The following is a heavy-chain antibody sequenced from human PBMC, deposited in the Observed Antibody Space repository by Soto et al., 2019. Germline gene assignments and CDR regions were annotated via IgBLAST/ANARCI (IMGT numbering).Heavy chain of an antibody. J-gene: IGHJ4*02. CDR2: IYYSGST. D-gene: IGHD3-16*02. V-gene: IGHV4-59*01. CDR1: GGSISSYY. CDR3: ARERVIPYYFEY. Sequence: SETLSLTCTVSGGSISSYYWSWIRQPPGKGLEWIGYIYYSGSTNYNPSLKSRVTISVDTSKNQFSLKLSSATAADTAVYYCARERVIPYYFEYWGQGKLVTVSS.